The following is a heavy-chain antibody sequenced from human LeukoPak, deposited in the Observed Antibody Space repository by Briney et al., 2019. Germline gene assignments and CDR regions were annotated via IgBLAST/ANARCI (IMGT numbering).Heavy chain of an antibody. Sequence: GGSLRLSCAASGFTFSTFAMIWVRQPPGKGLEWVAVISYDGSNKYYADSVKGRFTISRDNSKNTLYLQMNSLRAEDTAVYYCARVVQQWQHDAFDIWGQGTMVTVSS. D-gene: IGHD6-19*01. CDR2: ISYDGSNK. J-gene: IGHJ3*02. V-gene: IGHV3-30*04. CDR1: GFTFSTFA. CDR3: ARVVQQWQHDAFDI.